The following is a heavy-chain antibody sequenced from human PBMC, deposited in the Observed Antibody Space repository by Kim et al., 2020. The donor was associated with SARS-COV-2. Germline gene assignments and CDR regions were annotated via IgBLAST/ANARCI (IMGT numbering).Heavy chain of an antibody. D-gene: IGHD3-22*01. CDR1: GYTFTSYD. CDR2: MNPNSGNT. V-gene: IGHV1-8*02. J-gene: IGHJ4*02. CDR3: ARGKGPNYYDSSGYYNYYFDY. Sequence: ASVKVSCKASGYTFTSYDINWVRQATGQGLEWMGWMNPNSGNTGYAQKFQGIVTMTRNTSISTAYMELSSLRSEDTAVYYCARGKGPNYYDSSGYYNYYFDYWGQGTLVTVSS.